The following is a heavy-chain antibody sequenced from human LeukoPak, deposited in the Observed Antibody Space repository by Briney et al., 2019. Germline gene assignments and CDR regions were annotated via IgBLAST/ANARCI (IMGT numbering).Heavy chain of an antibody. J-gene: IGHJ6*03. CDR2: ISAYNGNT. CDR3: AREGSGWHYYYYYYMDV. CDR1: GGTFSSYG. V-gene: IGHV1-18*01. D-gene: IGHD6-19*01. Sequence: ASVKVSCKASGGTFSSYGISWVRQAPGQGLEWMGWISAYNGNTNYAQKLQGRVTMTTDTSTSTAYMELRSLRSDDTAVYYCAREGSGWHYYYYYYMDVWGKGTTVTVSS.